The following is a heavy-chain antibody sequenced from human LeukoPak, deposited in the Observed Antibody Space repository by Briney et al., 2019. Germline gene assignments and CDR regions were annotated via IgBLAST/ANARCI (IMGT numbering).Heavy chain of an antibody. D-gene: IGHD2-15*01. CDR2: ISAYNGNT. Sequence: GASVKVSCKASGYTFTSYGISWVRQAPGQGLEWMGWISAYNGNTHYPQKLQGRVTMTTDTSTSTVHMELRSLRSDDTGMYYCARDDCGGGSCYLGDYWGQGSLVTVS. CDR1: GYTFTSYG. J-gene: IGHJ4*02. CDR3: ARDDCGGGSCYLGDY. V-gene: IGHV1-18*01.